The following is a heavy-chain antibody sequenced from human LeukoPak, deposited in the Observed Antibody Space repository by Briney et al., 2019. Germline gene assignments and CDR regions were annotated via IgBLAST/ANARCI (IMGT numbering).Heavy chain of an antibody. V-gene: IGHV1-69*10. J-gene: IGHJ5*02. Sequence: ASVTVSCKASGGTFCSYAISWVRQAPGQGLEWMGRIIPILGIANYAQKFQGRVTITADKSTSTAYMELSSLRSEDTAVYYCARDRGYSGYDSGDWFDPWGQGTLVTVCS. CDR3: ARDRGYSGYDSGDWFDP. CDR1: GGTFCSYA. D-gene: IGHD5-12*01. CDR2: IIPILGIA.